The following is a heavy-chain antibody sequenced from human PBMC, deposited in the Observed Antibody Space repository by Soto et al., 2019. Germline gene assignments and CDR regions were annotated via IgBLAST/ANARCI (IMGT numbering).Heavy chain of an antibody. Sequence: SETLSLTCTVSGGSISSGDYYWSWIRQPPGKGLEWIGYIYYSGSTYYNPSLKSRVTISVDTSKNQFSLKLSSVTAADTAVYYCARASSGYLPGQAYFQHWGQGTLVTVSS. CDR2: IYYSGST. D-gene: IGHD3-22*01. CDR3: ARASSGYLPGQAYFQH. J-gene: IGHJ1*01. CDR1: GGSISSGDYY. V-gene: IGHV4-30-4*01.